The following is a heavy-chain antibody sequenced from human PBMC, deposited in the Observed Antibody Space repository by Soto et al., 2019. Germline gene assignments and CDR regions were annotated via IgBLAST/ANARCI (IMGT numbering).Heavy chain of an antibody. V-gene: IGHV3-11*01. Sequence: LRLSFAASGFTFSDYYMSWIRQAPGKGLEWVSYISSSGSTIYYADSVKGRFTISRDNAKNSLYLQMNSLRAEDTAVYYCARVSTPNEPYYYYGMDVWGQGTRVTVSS. CDR1: GFTFSDYY. D-gene: IGHD1-1*01. J-gene: IGHJ6*02. CDR3: ARVSTPNEPYYYYGMDV. CDR2: ISSSGSTI.